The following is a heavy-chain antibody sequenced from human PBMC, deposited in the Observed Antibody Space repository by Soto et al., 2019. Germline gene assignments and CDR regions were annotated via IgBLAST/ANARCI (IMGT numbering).Heavy chain of an antibody. CDR1: GGSISSYY. V-gene: IGHV4-59*01. CDR3: ARDVTGSGWTSGVYYYGMDV. J-gene: IGHJ6*02. D-gene: IGHD6-19*01. CDR2: IYYSGST. Sequence: SETLSLTCTVSGGSISSYYWSWIRQPPGKGPEWIGYIYYSGSTNYNPSLKSRVTISVDTSKNQFSLKLSSVTAADTAVYYCARDVTGSGWTSGVYYYGMDVWGQGTTVTVSS.